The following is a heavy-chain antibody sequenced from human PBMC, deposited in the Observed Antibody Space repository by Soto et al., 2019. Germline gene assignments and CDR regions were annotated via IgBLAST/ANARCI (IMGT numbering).Heavy chain of an antibody. V-gene: IGHV3-30-3*01. CDR2: ISYDGSNK. CDR3: ARVATVTGFDY. Sequence: QVQLVESGGGVVQPGRSLRLSCAASGFTFSSYAMHWVRQAPGKGLEWVAVISYDGSNKYYADSVKGRFTISRDNSKNTLYLQMNSLRAEDTAVYYCARVATVTGFDYWGQGTLVTVSS. J-gene: IGHJ4*02. CDR1: GFTFSSYA. D-gene: IGHD4-17*01.